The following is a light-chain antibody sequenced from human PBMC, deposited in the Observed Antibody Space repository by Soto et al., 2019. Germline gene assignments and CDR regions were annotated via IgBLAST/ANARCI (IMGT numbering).Light chain of an antibody. CDR1: SSDVGGYNY. CDR2: EVS. Sequence: QSALTQPAAVSGSPGQSITISCTGTSSDVGGYNYVAWYQQEPGKAPNLMIYEVSNRPSGVSDRFSGSKPGNTAFLIISGLQAEDEADYYCSSYTSTSTWVFGGGTQLTVL. CDR3: SSYTSTSTWV. J-gene: IGLJ3*02. V-gene: IGLV2-14*01.